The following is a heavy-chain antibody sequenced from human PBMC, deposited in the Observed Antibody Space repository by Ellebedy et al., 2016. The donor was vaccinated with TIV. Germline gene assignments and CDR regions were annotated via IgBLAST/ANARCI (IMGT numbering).Heavy chain of an antibody. D-gene: IGHD5-24*01. CDR2: IIPIFGTA. V-gene: IGHV1-69*13. CDR3: ARGREMATKYYYYYMDV. CDR1: GGTFSSYA. Sequence: SVKVSCXASGGTFSSYAISWVRQAPGQGLEWMGGIIPIFGTANYAQKFQGRVTITADESTSTAYMELSSLRSEDTAVYYCARGREMATKYYYYYMDVWGKGTTVTVSS. J-gene: IGHJ6*03.